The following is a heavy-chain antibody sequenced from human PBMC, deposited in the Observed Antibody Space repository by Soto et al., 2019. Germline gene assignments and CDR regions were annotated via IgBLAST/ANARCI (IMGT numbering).Heavy chain of an antibody. Sequence: PSETLSLTCTFSVVSISSSSYYCGWIRQPPGKGLEWIGSIYYSGSTYYNPSLKSRVTISVDTSKNQFSLKLSSVTAADTAVYYCARDRFHSGSYLFDYWGQGTLVTVSS. J-gene: IGHJ4*02. CDR1: VVSISSSSYY. D-gene: IGHD1-26*01. CDR3: ARDRFHSGSYLFDY. CDR2: IYYSGST. V-gene: IGHV4-39*07.